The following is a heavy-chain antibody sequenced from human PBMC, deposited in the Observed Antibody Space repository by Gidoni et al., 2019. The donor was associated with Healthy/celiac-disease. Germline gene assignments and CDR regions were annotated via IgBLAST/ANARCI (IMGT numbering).Heavy chain of an antibody. CDR1: GLPFSSYA. CDR2: ISFDGSNK. Sequence: QVQLVESGGGVVQPGRSLRLSCAASGLPFSSYAMHWVRQAPGKGLEWVAVISFDGSNKYHADSVKGRFTISRDNSQNTLYLQMNSLRAEDTAVYYCAREVGSSGWYNYFDYWGQGTLVTVSS. V-gene: IGHV3-30-3*01. CDR3: AREVGSSGWYNYFDY. D-gene: IGHD6-19*01. J-gene: IGHJ4*02.